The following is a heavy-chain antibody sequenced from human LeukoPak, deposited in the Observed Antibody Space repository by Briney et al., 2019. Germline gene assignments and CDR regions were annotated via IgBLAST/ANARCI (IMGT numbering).Heavy chain of an antibody. CDR2: MNPDSGNT. CDR3: AREGYSSSSSLDY. Sequence: ASVKVSCKASGYTFTSYDINWVRQATGQGLEWMGWMNPDSGNTGYAQKFQGRVTITRNTSISTAYMELSSLRSEDTAVYYCAREGYSSSSSLDYWGQGTLVAVSS. J-gene: IGHJ4*02. CDR1: GYTFTSYD. V-gene: IGHV1-8*03. D-gene: IGHD6-6*01.